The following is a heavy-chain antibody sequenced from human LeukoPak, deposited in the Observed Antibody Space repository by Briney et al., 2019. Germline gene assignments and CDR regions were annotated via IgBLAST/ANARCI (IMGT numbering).Heavy chain of an antibody. J-gene: IGHJ4*02. Sequence: PGGSLRLSCAASGFTFSSYGMSWVHQAPGKGLKWVSDISGSGGSTYYADSVKGRFTFSRDNSKNTLYLQMNSLRAEDTAIYYCAKVFDTSGYYYFDYWGQGTLVTVSS. CDR3: AKVFDTSGYYYFDY. CDR1: GFTFSSYG. V-gene: IGHV3-23*01. CDR2: ISGSGGST. D-gene: IGHD3-22*01.